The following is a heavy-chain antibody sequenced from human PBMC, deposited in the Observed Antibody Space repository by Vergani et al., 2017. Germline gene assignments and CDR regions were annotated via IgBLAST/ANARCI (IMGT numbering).Heavy chain of an antibody. CDR2: IYYSGST. CDR1: GGSISSGGYY. CDR3: ARSEPIRDYYYYGMDV. V-gene: IGHV4-31*03. J-gene: IGHJ6*02. D-gene: IGHD1-14*01. Sequence: QVQLQESGPGLVKPSQTLSLTCTVSGGSISSGGYYWSWIRQHPGKGLEWIGYIYYSGSTYYNPSLKRRVTISVDTSKNQFSLKLSSVTAADTAVYYCARSEPIRDYYYYGMDVWGQGTTVTVSS.